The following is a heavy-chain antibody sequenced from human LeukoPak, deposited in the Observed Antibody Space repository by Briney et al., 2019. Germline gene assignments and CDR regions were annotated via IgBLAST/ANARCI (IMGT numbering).Heavy chain of an antibody. CDR1: GLIFSSYW. CDR2: IKKDGSEM. V-gene: IGHV3-7*01. CDR3: ARQETSSYNGAFDI. D-gene: IGHD1-26*01. Sequence: GGSLRLPCEASGLIFSSYWMSWVRQARGKGLEWVANIKKDGSEMYYVDSVKGRFTISRDNAKNSLYLQMNSLRADDTAVYHCARQETSSYNGAFDIWGQGTMVTVSS. J-gene: IGHJ3*02.